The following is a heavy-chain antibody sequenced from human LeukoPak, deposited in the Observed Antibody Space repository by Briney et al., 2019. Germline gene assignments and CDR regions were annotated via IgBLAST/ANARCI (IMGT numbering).Heavy chain of an antibody. J-gene: IGHJ4*02. V-gene: IGHV5-51*07. CDR3: ARLQYSSAWGDYFDY. CDR2: IYPGDSDT. CDR1: GYSFTRYW. D-gene: IGHD6-19*01. Sequence: GESLKISCTGSGYSFTRYWIGWVHQMPGKGLEWMGFIYPGDSDTRYSPSFKGQVTISADKSISTAYLQWSSLKASDTAIYYCARLQYSSAWGDYFDYWGQGTLVTVSS.